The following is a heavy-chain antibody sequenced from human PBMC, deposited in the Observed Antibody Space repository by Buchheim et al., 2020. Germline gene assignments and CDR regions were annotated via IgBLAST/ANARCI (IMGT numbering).Heavy chain of an antibody. CDR2: ISIVVSAI. CDR1: GFTLSNYN. Sequence: EVQLVESGGGLIQPGGSLRLSCAASGFTLSNYNINWVRQAPGKGLEWISHISIVVSAILYADSVKGRFTMSRDNAKNSVYLQMNDVRDEDTAVYYCSRDIHDTNAYKAFDIWGQGT. V-gene: IGHV3-48*02. J-gene: IGHJ3*02. CDR3: SRDIHDTNAYKAFDI. D-gene: IGHD3-16*01.